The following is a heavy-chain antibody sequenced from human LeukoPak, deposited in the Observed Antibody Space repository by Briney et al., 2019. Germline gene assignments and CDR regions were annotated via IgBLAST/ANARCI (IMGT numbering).Heavy chain of an antibody. CDR1: GYTFTGYY. Sequence: ASVKVSCKDSGYTFTGYYMHWVRQAPGQGLEWMGWINPNSGGTNYAQKFQGRVTMTRDTSISTAYMELSRLRSDDTAVYYCAVFLVWFGELLGDDYWGQGTLVTVSS. D-gene: IGHD3-10*01. J-gene: IGHJ4*02. CDR3: AVFLVWFGELLGDDY. V-gene: IGHV1-2*02. CDR2: INPNSGGT.